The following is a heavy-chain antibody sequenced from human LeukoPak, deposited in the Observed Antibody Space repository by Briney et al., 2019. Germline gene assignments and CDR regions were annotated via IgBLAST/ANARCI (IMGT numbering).Heavy chain of an antibody. V-gene: IGHV1-69*13. CDR2: IIPIFGTA. Sequence: ASVKLSCKASGGTFSSYAISWVRQAPGQGLEWMGGIIPIFGTANYAQKFQGRVTITADESTSTAYMELSSLRSEDTAVYYCARFGWPYPTNYYYYMDVWGKGTTVTISS. CDR3: ARFGWPYPTNYYYYMDV. J-gene: IGHJ6*03. CDR1: GGTFSSYA. D-gene: IGHD6-19*01.